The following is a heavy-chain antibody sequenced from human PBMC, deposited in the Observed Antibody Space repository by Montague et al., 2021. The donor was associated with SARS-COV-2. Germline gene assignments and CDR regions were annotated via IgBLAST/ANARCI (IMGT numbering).Heavy chain of an antibody. D-gene: IGHD3-3*01. CDR2: ISSSGSTI. V-gene: IGHV3-48*03. Sequence: SQRLSCAASGFTFSSYEMNWVRQAPGKGLEWVSYISSSGSTIYYADSVKGRFTISRDNAKNSLYLQMNSLRAEDTAVYYCARAEMYYDFWSGYPWTFYYFDYWGQGTLVTVSS. J-gene: IGHJ4*02. CDR1: GFTFSSYE. CDR3: ARAEMYYDFWSGYPWTFYYFDY.